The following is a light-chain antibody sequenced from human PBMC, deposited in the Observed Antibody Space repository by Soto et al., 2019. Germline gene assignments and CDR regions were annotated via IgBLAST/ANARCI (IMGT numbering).Light chain of an antibody. Sequence: QSALTQPASVSGSPGQSITISCTGTSSDVGGHNYVSWYQQHPGKAPKLMIYDVSNRPSGVSNRFSGSKSGNTASLTISGLLALDAAAYYFSSYTSSSTPYVFGTGTKLTVL. V-gene: IGLV2-14*01. J-gene: IGLJ1*01. CDR2: DVS. CDR1: SSDVGGHNY. CDR3: SSYTSSSTPYV.